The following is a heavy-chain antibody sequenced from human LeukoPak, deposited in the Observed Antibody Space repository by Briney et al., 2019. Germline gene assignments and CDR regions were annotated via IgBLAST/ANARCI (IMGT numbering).Heavy chain of an antibody. Sequence: PGGSLRLSCAASGFTVSSNYMSWVRQAPGKGLEWVSVIYSGGSTYYADSVKGRFTISRDNSKNTLYLQMNGLRAEDTAVYYCARDRTPNGMDVWGKGTTVTVSS. J-gene: IGHJ6*04. CDR1: GFTVSSNY. V-gene: IGHV3-53*01. CDR3: ARDRTPNGMDV. CDR2: IYSGGST.